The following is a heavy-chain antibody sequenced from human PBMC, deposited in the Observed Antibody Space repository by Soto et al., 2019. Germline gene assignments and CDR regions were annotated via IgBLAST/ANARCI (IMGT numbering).Heavy chain of an antibody. D-gene: IGHD3-9*01. CDR2: IYYSGST. V-gene: IGHV4-59*01. CDR1: GGSITSYY. CDR3: ARDRLANWFDP. J-gene: IGHJ5*02. Sequence: SETLSLTCTVSGGSITSYYWSWIRQPPGKGLEWIGYIYYSGSTNYNPSLKSRVTISVDTSKNQFSLKLSSVTAADTAVYYCARDRLANWFDPWGQGTLVTVSS.